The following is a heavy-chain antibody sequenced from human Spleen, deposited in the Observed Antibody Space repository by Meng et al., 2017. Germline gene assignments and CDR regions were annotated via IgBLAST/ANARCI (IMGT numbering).Heavy chain of an antibody. D-gene: IGHD6-6*01. CDR1: GFTFSTYA. Sequence: GESLKISCAASGFTFSTYAMSWVRQAPGEGLEWVSTVSGSGGNTYYADSVKGRFTISRDNTNNTLFLQMNSLRAEDTAVYYCAKDTTRIAANDTVVYWGQGALVTVSS. V-gene: IGHV3-23*01. J-gene: IGHJ4*02. CDR3: AKDTTRIAANDTVVY. CDR2: VSGSGGNT.